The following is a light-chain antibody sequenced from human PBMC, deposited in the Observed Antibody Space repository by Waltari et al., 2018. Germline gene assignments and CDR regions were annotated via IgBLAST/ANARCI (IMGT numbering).Light chain of an antibody. CDR3: QQRRTWPLT. V-gene: IGKV3-11*01. Sequence: DIVLTQSPATLSLSPGERATLSCWASQSVSNYLALYQQKPGQAPRLLIYDTSNRATGIPARFSGSGFGTDFTLTITSLEPEDFAVYYCQQRRTWPLTFGGGTKVEIK. CDR2: DTS. CDR1: QSVSNY. J-gene: IGKJ4*01.